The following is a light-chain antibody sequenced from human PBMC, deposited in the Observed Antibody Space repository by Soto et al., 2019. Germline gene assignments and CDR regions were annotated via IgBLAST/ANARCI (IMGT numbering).Light chain of an antibody. Sequence: EIVMTQSPATLSVSPGERATLSCRASQSVSSNLAWYQQKPGQAPRLLIYGASTRATGIPARFSGSGSGTEFTLPISSLQPDDFATYYCQQYNSYWTFGQGDQGGYE. CDR2: GAS. V-gene: IGKV3-15*01. CDR3: QQYNSYWT. J-gene: IGKJ1*01. CDR1: QSVSSN.